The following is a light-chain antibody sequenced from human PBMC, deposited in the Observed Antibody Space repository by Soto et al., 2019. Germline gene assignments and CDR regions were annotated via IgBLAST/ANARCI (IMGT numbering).Light chain of an antibody. CDR2: GAS. J-gene: IGKJ1*01. CDR3: QQYNNWRPWT. Sequence: EIVMTQSPATLSVSPGERATLSCRASQSVSSNLAWYQQKPGQAPRLLIYGASTRATGIPARFSGSGSGKEFTLNIRSLQSEDFAVYYCQQYNNWRPWTFGQGTKVDIK. CDR1: QSVSSN. V-gene: IGKV3-15*01.